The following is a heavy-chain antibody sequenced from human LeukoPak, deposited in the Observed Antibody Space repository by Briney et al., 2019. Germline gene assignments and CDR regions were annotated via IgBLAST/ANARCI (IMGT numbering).Heavy chain of an antibody. CDR3: ARAFVGWLIVVANDAFDI. CDR1: GYSISSGYY. V-gene: IGHV4-38-2*02. Sequence: PSETLSLTCTVSGYSISSGYYWGWIRQPPGKGLEWIGSIYYSGSTYYNPSLKSRVTISVDTSKNQFSLKLSSVTAADTAVYYCARAFVGWLIVVANDAFDIWGQGTMVTVSS. D-gene: IGHD3-22*01. CDR2: IYYSGST. J-gene: IGHJ3*02.